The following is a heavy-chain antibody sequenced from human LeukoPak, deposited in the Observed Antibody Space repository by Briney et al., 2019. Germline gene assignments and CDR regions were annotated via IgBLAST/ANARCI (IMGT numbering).Heavy chain of an antibody. CDR2: IIPIFGTA. D-gene: IGHD3-10*01. J-gene: IGHJ4*02. CDR3: AKFSQLGSPSDY. Sequence: GASVKVSCKASGGTFSSYAISRVRQAPGQGLEWMGGIIPIFGTANYAQKFQGRVTITTDESTSTAYMELSSLRSEDTAVYYCAKFSQLGSPSDYWGQGTLVTVSS. V-gene: IGHV1-69*05. CDR1: GGTFSSYA.